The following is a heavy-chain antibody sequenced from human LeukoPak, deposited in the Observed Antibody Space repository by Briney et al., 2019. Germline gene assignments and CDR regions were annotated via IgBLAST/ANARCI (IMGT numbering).Heavy chain of an antibody. CDR1: GGSFSGYY. CDR2: INHSGST. D-gene: IGHD3-10*01. Sequence: LSETLSLTCAVYGGSFSGYYWSWIRQPPGKGLEWIGEINHSGSTNYNPSLKSRVTISVDTSKNQFSLKLSSVTAADTAVYYCARVYGIWFRWFDPWGQGTLVTVSS. J-gene: IGHJ5*02. CDR3: ARVYGIWFRWFDP. V-gene: IGHV4-34*01.